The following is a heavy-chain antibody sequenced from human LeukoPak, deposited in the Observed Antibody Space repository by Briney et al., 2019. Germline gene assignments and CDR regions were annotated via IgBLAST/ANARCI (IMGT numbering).Heavy chain of an antibody. Sequence: GGSLRLSCSASGFTFSSYAMHWVRQAPGKGLEYVSAISSNGGSTYYADSVKGRFTISRDNAKNSLYLQMNSLRAEDTAIYYCTTDTWYSAGHWGQGTLVTVSS. J-gene: IGHJ4*02. CDR1: GFTFSSYA. CDR2: ISSNGGST. CDR3: TTDTWYSAGH. D-gene: IGHD2-15*01. V-gene: IGHV3-64*04.